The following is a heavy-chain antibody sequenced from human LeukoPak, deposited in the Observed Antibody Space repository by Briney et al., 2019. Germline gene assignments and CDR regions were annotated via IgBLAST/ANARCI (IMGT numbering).Heavy chain of an antibody. CDR3: ARSYDYVWGSYRTPDYYGMDV. CDR1: GFTFSSYA. J-gene: IGHJ6*02. CDR2: ISSNGGST. D-gene: IGHD3-16*02. V-gene: IGHV3-64*01. Sequence: TGGSLRLSCAASGFTFSSYAMHWVRQAPGKGLEYVSAISSNGGSTYYANSVKGRFTISRDNSKNTLYLQMGSLRAEDMAVYYCARSYDYVWGSYRTPDYYGMDVWGQGTTVTVSS.